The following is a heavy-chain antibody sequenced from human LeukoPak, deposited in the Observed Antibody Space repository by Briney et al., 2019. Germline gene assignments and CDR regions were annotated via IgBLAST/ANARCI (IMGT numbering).Heavy chain of an antibody. CDR1: GYTFTGYY. CDR3: ARYSSSWYAYYYYYMDV. Sequence: GASVKVSCKASGYTFTGYYMHWVRQAPGQGLEWMGWINPNSGGTNYAQKFQGRVTMTRDTSISTAYMELSRLRSDDTAVYYCARYSSSWYAYYYYYMDVWGKGTTVTVSS. V-gene: IGHV1-2*02. D-gene: IGHD6-13*01. CDR2: INPNSGGT. J-gene: IGHJ6*03.